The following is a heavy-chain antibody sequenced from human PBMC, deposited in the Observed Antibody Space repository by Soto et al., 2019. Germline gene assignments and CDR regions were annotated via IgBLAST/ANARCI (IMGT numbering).Heavy chain of an antibody. CDR2: ISWNSGSI. J-gene: IGHJ3*02. V-gene: IGHV3-9*01. D-gene: IGHD3-22*01. CDR3: AKDIGSSGYYHHAFDI. Sequence: EVQLVESGGGLVQPGRSLRLSCAASGFTFDDYAMHWVRQAPGKGLEWVSGISWNSGSIGYADSVKGRFTISRDNAKNSLYLQMNSLRAEDTALYYCAKDIGSSGYYHHAFDIWGQGTMVTVSS. CDR1: GFTFDDYA.